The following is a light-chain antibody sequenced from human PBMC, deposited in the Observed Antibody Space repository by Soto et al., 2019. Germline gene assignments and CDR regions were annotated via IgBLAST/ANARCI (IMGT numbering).Light chain of an antibody. CDR1: SSNIGNNA. V-gene: IGLV1-36*01. CDR2: YDD. CDR3: AAWDDSLNGVV. Sequence: QSVLTQPPSVSEAPRQRVTISCSGSSSNIGNNAVNWYQQLPGKPPKLLFYYDDLLPSGVSDRFSGSKSGTSGSLAISELQSEYVADYYCAAWDDSLNGVVFGGGTKVTVL. J-gene: IGLJ2*01.